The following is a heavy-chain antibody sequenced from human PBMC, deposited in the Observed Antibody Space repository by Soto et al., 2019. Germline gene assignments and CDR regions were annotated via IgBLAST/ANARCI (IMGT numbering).Heavy chain of an antibody. CDR1: GFTFSSYA. J-gene: IGHJ6*02. Sequence: EVQLLESGGGLVQPGGSLRLSCAASGFTFSSYAMSWVRQAPGKGLEWVSAISGSGGSTYYADSVKGRFTISRDNSKNTLYLQMNSRRAEDTAVYYCAKDLVTRGYYYYGMDVWGQGTTVTVSS. CDR3: AKDLVTRGYYYYGMDV. D-gene: IGHD2-21*02. V-gene: IGHV3-23*01. CDR2: ISGSGGST.